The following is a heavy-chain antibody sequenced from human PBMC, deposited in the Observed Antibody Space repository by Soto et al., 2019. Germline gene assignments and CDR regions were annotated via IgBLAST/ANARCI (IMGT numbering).Heavy chain of an antibody. CDR2: IYYGGST. D-gene: IGHD4-17*01. CDR3: ARLSYGDYTPRFDY. J-gene: IGHJ4*02. V-gene: IGHV4-30-4*01. CDR1: GGSISSGDYY. Sequence: QVQLQESGPGLVKPSQTLSLTCTVSGGSISSGDYYWSWIRQPPGTGLGWIGYIYYGGSTYYNPSLKSRVTISVYTSNNQFSLKLSSVTAADTAVYYCARLSYGDYTPRFDYWGQGTLVTVSS.